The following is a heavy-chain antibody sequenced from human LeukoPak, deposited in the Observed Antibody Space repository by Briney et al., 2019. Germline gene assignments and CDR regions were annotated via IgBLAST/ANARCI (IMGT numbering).Heavy chain of an antibody. CDR3: AKDVAAYCGGDCLARE. CDR1: GFTFSSYA. Sequence: PGGSLRLSCAASGFTFSSYAMSWVRQAPGKGLEWVAVISYDGSNKYYADSVKGRFTISRDNSKNTLYLQMNSLRAEDTAVYYCAKDVAAYCGGDCLAREWGQGTLVTVSS. V-gene: IGHV3-30-3*01. D-gene: IGHD2-21*01. CDR2: ISYDGSNK. J-gene: IGHJ4*02.